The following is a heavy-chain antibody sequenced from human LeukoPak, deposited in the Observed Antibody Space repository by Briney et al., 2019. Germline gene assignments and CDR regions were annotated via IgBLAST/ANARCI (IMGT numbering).Heavy chain of an antibody. CDR2: ISYDGSNK. J-gene: IGHJ4*02. V-gene: IGHV3-30*03. CDR1: GFTFSSYG. CDR3: ARAGAYRFDY. D-gene: IGHD3-16*01. Sequence: GGSLRLSCAASGFTFSSYGMHWVRQAPGKGLEWVALISYDGSNKYYADSVKGRFTISRDNSKNTLYLQMNSLSAEGTAVYYCARAGAYRFDYWGQGTLVTVSS.